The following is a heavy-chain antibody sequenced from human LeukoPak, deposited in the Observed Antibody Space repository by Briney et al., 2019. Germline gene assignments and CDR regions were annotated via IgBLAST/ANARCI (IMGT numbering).Heavy chain of an antibody. CDR3: ARRVTYGSYYSYFDY. CDR2: ISYSGST. D-gene: IGHD1-26*01. Sequence: WETLTLTCAVSGYSISSGYYWGWIRQPPGNGLEWIGTISYSGSTNYNPSLKSRVTISVDTSKNQFSLKVTSVTAADTAVYYCARRVTYGSYYSYFDYWRQGTLVTVSS. CDR1: GYSISSGYY. J-gene: IGHJ4*02. V-gene: IGHV4-38-2*01.